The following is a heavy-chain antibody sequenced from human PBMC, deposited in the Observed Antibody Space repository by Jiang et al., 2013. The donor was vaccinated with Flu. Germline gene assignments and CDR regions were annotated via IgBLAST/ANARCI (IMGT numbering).Heavy chain of an antibody. V-gene: IGHV1-69*06. CDR1: GGTFTISA. J-gene: IGHJ4*02. Sequence: SGAEVKKPGSSVKVSCKASGGTFTISAISWVRQAPGQGLEWLGGIIPIFGTPNYAQKFQGRVTITADRSTSTVYMALSSLRSEDTAVYYCARGPDSSAYYYFYWGQGTLVTVSS. D-gene: IGHD3-22*01. CDR2: IIPIFGTP. CDR3: ARGPDSSAYYYFY.